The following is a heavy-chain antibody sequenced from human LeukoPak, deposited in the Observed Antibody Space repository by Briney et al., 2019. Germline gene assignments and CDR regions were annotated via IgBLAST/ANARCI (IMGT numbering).Heavy chain of an antibody. V-gene: IGHV3-33*01. CDR2: IWYDGGNK. J-gene: IGHJ4*02. D-gene: IGHD3-10*01. CDR1: GFTFSNYG. CDR3: AGNYGPYYFDY. Sequence: GGSLRLSCEASGFTFSNYGMHWVRQAPGKGLEWVAVIWYDGGNKYYADSVKGRFTISRDNSKNTLYLQMNSLRAEDTAVYYCAGNYGPYYFDYWGQGTLVTVSS.